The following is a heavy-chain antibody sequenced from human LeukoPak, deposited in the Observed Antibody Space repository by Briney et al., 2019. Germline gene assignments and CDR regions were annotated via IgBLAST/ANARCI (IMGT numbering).Heavy chain of an antibody. J-gene: IGHJ4*02. V-gene: IGHV3-7*04. CDR3: ARDGYFSWELQPYFDY. CDR2: IKQDGSEK. Sequence: AGGSLRLSCAASGFTFSSYWMSGVRQAPGKGLEWVANIKQDGSEKYYVDSVKGRFTISRDNAKNSLYLQMNSLRAEDTAVYYCARDGYFSWELQPYFDYWGQGTLVTVSS. D-gene: IGHD1-26*01. CDR1: GFTFSSYW.